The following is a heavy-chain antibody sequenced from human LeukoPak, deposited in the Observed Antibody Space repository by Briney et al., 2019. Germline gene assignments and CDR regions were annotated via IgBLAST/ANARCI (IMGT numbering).Heavy chain of an antibody. V-gene: IGHV3-33*01. J-gene: IGHJ5*02. D-gene: IGHD2-2*01. CDR1: GFTFSRSA. Sequence: GGSLRLSCAASGFTFSRSAMHWVRQAPGKGLEWVADIWHDGSSPDYADSVKGRFTVSRDNSKNTLYLQMNTLRAEDTAVYSCPRVICSISNCYLASSYLDPWGQGTLSPSPQ. CDR2: IWHDGSSP. CDR3: PRVICSISNCYLASSYLDP.